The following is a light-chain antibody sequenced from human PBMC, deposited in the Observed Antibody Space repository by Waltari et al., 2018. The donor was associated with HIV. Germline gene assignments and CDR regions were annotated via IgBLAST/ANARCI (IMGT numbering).Light chain of an antibody. Sequence: ENVLTQSPGTLSLSPGERATLSCRASRSVSSNYLTWYQQSPGQVPRLLIYAASTRATAIPDRFSGSGSGTDFTLTISRLEPEDFAVYYCQQYGTSPYTFGQGTKVEI. J-gene: IGKJ2*01. CDR2: AAS. V-gene: IGKV3-20*01. CDR3: QQYGTSPYT. CDR1: RSVSSNY.